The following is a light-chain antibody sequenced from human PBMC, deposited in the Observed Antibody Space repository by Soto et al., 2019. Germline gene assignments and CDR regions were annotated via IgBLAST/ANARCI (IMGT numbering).Light chain of an antibody. CDR1: SSDIGAFNF. Sequence: QSALTQPASVSGSPGQSISIPCTGTSSDIGAFNFVSWYQQHPGKAPKVLIYGVTNRPSGVDYRFSGSKSGNTASLIISGLGPEDEADYYCSSFTSASTRIFGTGTKLTVL. CDR3: SSFTSASTRI. J-gene: IGLJ1*01. V-gene: IGLV2-14*03. CDR2: GVT.